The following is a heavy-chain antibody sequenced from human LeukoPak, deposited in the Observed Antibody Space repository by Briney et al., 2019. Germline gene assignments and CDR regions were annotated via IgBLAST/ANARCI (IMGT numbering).Heavy chain of an antibody. J-gene: IGHJ4*02. CDR2: INPYNGKT. CDR1: GYSFTSYG. CDR3: ASDPSGNPYFFDY. Sequence: ASVKVSCKPSGYSFTSYGISWVRQAPGQRLEWVGWINPYNGKTNYAQKVQGRVTVTTDTSTSTAYMELRSLRFDDTAVYYCASDPSGNPYFFDYWGQGTLVTVSS. D-gene: IGHD3-3*01. V-gene: IGHV1-18*01.